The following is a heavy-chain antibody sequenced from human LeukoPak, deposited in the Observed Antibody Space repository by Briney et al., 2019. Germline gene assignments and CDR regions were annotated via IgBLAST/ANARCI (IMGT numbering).Heavy chain of an antibody. V-gene: IGHV3-74*03. CDR1: GFPFSSYW. J-gene: IGHJ4*02. CDR3: SRSQFDY. Sequence: GGSLRLSREPSGFPFSSYWMLWVRQAPGKGLVWVSRISGDGTIKTYADFVRGRFTISRDNTKNILYLQMNSLKVEDTATYFCSRSQFDYWGQGVLVTVSS. CDR2: ISGDGTIK.